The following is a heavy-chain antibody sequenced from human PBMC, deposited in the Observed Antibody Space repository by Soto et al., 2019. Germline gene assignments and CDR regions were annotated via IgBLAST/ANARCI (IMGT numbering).Heavy chain of an antibody. Sequence: GGSLRLSCAASGFTFSSYSMNWVRQAPGKGLEWVSYISSSSSTIYYADSVKGRFTISRDNAKNSLYLQMNSLRDEDTAVYYCATRQEQWLVYFDYWGQGTLVTVSS. CDR3: ATRQEQWLVYFDY. D-gene: IGHD6-19*01. J-gene: IGHJ4*02. CDR1: GFTFSSYS. CDR2: ISSSSSTI. V-gene: IGHV3-48*02.